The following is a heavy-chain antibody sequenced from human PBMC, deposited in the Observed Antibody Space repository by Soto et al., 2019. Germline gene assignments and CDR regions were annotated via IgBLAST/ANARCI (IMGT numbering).Heavy chain of an antibody. Sequence: QVQLVESGGGVVQPGRSLRLSCAASGFTFSTYGIHWVRQAPGEGLEWVAVIWYAGSNKYYADSVKGRFTISRDNSKNTLYLQMNSLRAEDTAVYYCARGTVHFDYWGQGTLVTVSS. D-gene: IGHD4-17*01. CDR3: ARGTVHFDY. V-gene: IGHV3-33*01. CDR2: IWYAGSNK. J-gene: IGHJ4*02. CDR1: GFTFSTYG.